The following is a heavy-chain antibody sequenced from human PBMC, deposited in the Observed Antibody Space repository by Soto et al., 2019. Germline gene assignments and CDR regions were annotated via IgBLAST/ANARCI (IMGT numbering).Heavy chain of an antibody. D-gene: IGHD2-2*01. CDR2: ISDDGGST. CDR3: AKGLVPAAKTSLNDY. J-gene: IGHJ4*02. V-gene: IGHV3-23*01. CDR1: GFTFNNYA. Sequence: LRLSCAASGFTFNNYAMTWVRQAPGKGLEWVSTISDDGGSTYYADSVKGRFTISRDNSKETLYLQMNSLRAEDTAVYYCAKGLVPAAKTSLNDYWGQGTLVTVSS.